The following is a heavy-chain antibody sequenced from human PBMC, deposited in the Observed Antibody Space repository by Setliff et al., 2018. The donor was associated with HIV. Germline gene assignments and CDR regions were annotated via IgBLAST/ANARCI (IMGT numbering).Heavy chain of an antibody. Sequence: SGPTLVNPTQTLTLTCTFSGFSLTTSGVGVAWIRQPPGKALEWLAVIYGDGTDFFRPSLKSRPSITKDASKNQVVLTMTNMDPADTATYYCVFGRGDGYFDYWGQGTLVTVSS. CDR3: VFGRGDGYFDY. CDR2: IYGDGTD. D-gene: IGHD3-10*01. J-gene: IGHJ4*02. V-gene: IGHV2-5*02. CDR1: GFSLTTSGVG.